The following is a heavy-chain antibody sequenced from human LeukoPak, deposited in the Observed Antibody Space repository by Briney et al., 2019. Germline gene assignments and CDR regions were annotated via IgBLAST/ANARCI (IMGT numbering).Heavy chain of an antibody. CDR3: SRDPRLVDY. CDR2: ISGSGSDI. Sequence: GGSLRHSCEASGFTFSDFYMTWLRQAPGKGLEAVSYISGSGSDIKFADSVKGRSSISRDNADNTLYLQMNRLRAEDTAMYYCSRDPRLVDYWGQGTLVTVSP. V-gene: IGHV3-11*01. CDR1: GFTFSDFY. J-gene: IGHJ4*02.